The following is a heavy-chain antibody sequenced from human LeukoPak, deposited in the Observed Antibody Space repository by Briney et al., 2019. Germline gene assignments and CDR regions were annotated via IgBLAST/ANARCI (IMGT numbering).Heavy chain of an antibody. J-gene: IGHJ4*02. Sequence: SETLSLTCAVYGGSFSGYYWSWIRQPPGKGLEWIGEINHSGSTNYNPSLKSRVTISVDTSKNQFSLKLSSMTAADTAVYYCARTIVGATTNGYWGQGTLVTVSS. CDR3: ARTIVGATTNGY. CDR1: GGSFSGYY. D-gene: IGHD1-26*01. V-gene: IGHV4-34*01. CDR2: INHSGST.